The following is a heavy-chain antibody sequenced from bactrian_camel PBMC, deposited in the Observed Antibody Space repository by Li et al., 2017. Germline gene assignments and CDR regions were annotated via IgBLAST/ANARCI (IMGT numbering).Heavy chain of an antibody. Sequence: HVQLVESGGGLVQPGGSLRLSCASSGFTFSSWYMTWVRQAPGKGLEWVCSIYSDGSSTSYADSVKGRFTISKDDAKNTLYLQTNSLNTEDTAMYYCAAQGGSWDSCLKAAYTYWGQGTQVTVS. CDR2: IYSDGSST. CDR1: GFTFSSWY. V-gene: IGHV3-2*01. J-gene: IGHJ4*01. CDR3: AAQGGSWDSCLKAAYTY. D-gene: IGHD2*01.